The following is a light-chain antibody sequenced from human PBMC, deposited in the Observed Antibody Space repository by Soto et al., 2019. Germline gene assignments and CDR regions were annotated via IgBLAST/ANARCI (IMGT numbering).Light chain of an antibody. CDR2: DVS. Sequence: QSALTQPRSVSGSPGQSVTISCTGTSSDVGGYNYVSWYQQHPGKAPKLMIYDVSKRPSGVPDRFSGSKSGNTASLTISGLQAEDEADYYCCSYAGSYSWVFCGGTKLTFL. V-gene: IGLV2-11*01. CDR3: CSYAGSYSWV. J-gene: IGLJ3*02. CDR1: SSDVGGYNY.